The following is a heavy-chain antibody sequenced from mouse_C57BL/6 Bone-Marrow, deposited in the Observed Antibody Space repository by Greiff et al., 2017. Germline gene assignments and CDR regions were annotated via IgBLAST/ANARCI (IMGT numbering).Heavy chain of an antibody. J-gene: IGHJ4*01. CDR1: GYTFTDYY. V-gene: IGHV1-26*01. Sequence: VQLQQSGPELVKPGASVKISCKASGYTFTDYYMNWVKQSHGKSLEWIGDINPNNGGTSYNQKLKGKATLTVDKSSSTAYMELRSLTSEDSAVYYCARYYYGSSYYAMDYWGQGTSVTVSS. CDR3: ARYYYGSSYYAMDY. D-gene: IGHD1-1*01. CDR2: INPNNGGT.